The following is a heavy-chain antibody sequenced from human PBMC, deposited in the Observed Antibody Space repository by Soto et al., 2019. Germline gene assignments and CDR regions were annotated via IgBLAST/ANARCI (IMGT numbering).Heavy chain of an antibody. CDR1: GYSFTSYW. CDR3: AGRITMVRGVIAGSDWFDP. Sequence: GESLKISCKGSGYSFTSYWISWVRQMPGKGLEWMGRIDPSDSYTNYSPSFQGHVTISADKSISTAYLQWSSLKASDTAMYYCAGRITMVRGVIAGSDWFDPWGQGTLVTV. D-gene: IGHD3-10*01. V-gene: IGHV5-10-1*01. CDR2: IDPSDSYT. J-gene: IGHJ5*02.